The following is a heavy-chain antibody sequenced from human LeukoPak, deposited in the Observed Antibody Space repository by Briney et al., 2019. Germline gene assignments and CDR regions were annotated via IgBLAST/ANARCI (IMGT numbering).Heavy chain of an antibody. Sequence: GESLKISCKASGYMFITYWIGWVRKMAGKGLECMGIIYPADSRTTYSPSFQGQVTMSADKSINTAYLQWSSLQASDTAMYYCARLTIVRGLISSLDIWGQGTTVTVSS. V-gene: IGHV5-51*01. D-gene: IGHD3-10*01. J-gene: IGHJ6*02. CDR2: IYPADSRT. CDR1: GYMFITYW. CDR3: ARLTIVRGLISSLDI.